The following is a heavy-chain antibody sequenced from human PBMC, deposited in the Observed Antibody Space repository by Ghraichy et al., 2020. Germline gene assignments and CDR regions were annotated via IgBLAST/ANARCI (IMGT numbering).Heavy chain of an antibody. Sequence: SETLSLTCAVYGGSFSGYYWSWIRQPPGKGLEWIGEINHSGSTNYNPSLKSRVTISVDTSKNQFSLKLSSVTAADTAVYYCARRGYKDAFDIWGQGTMVTVSS. CDR1: GGSFSGYY. CDR3: ARRGYKDAFDI. CDR2: INHSGST. V-gene: IGHV4-34*01. J-gene: IGHJ3*02. D-gene: IGHD2-2*02.